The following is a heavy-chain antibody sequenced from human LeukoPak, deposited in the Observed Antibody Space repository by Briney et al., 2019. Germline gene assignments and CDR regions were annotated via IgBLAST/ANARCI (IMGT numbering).Heavy chain of an antibody. CDR2: IYYSGST. Sequence: SETLSLTCTVSGGSISSGDYYWSWIRQPPGKGLEWIGYIYYSGSTYYNPSLKSRVTISVDTSKNQFSLKLSSVTAADTAVYYCARVTRHSGSYGAFDIWGQGTMVTVSS. J-gene: IGHJ3*02. CDR3: ARVTRHSGSYGAFDI. V-gene: IGHV4-30-4*02. CDR1: GGSISSGDYY. D-gene: IGHD1-26*01.